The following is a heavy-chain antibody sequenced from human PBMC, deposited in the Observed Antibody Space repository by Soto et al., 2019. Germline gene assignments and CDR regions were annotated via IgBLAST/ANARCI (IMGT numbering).Heavy chain of an antibody. D-gene: IGHD3-22*01. CDR2: ISAYNGNT. V-gene: IGHV1-18*01. CDR1: GYTFTSYG. J-gene: IGHJ6*02. CDR3: ARAWGSSGSRVGPGRDV. Sequence: QVQLVQSGAEVKKPGASVKVSCKASGYTFTSYGISWVRQAPGQGLEWMGWISAYNGNTNYAQKVQGRVTMTTDTSTSTAYMELRRLRSDDTAVYYCARAWGSSGSRVGPGRDVWGQGTTVTVSS.